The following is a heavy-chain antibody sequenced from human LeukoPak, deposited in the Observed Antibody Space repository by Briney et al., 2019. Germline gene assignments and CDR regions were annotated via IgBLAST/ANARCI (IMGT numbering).Heavy chain of an antibody. Sequence: GGSLRLSCAASGYTFSIYGMNWVRQAPGKGLEWVAIIWYDGSNTYFAESVMGRFSISKDNFKNIVCLQMNSLKIEDTGVYYCARAGIVNALDYWGQGAQVTVSP. CDR2: IWYDGSNT. V-gene: IGHV3-33*01. CDR3: ARAGIVNALDY. J-gene: IGHJ4*02. CDR1: GYTFSIYG. D-gene: IGHD2/OR15-2a*01.